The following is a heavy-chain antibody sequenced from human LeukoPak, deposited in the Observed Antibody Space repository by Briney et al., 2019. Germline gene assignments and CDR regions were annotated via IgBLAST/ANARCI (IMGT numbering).Heavy chain of an antibody. Sequence: PGGSLRLSCAVSGITLSNYGMNWVRQAPGKGLEWISYIGISSGNTKYADSVKGRFTISRDKARNSLYLQMNSLRVEDTAVYYCARDHRYAFDNWGHGTLVTVSS. CDR2: IGISSGNT. CDR1: GITLSNYG. V-gene: IGHV3-48*01. J-gene: IGHJ4*01. D-gene: IGHD5-12*01. CDR3: ARDHRYAFDN.